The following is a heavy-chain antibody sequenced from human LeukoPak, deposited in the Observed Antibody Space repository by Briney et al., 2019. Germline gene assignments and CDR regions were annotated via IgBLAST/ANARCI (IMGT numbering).Heavy chain of an antibody. CDR3: ARGKLSSRRGDPNYYYYYMDV. Sequence: GASVKVSCKASGGTFSSYAISWVRQAPGQGLEWMGGIIPIFGTANYAQKFQGRVTITADESTSTAYMELSSLRSEDTAVYYCARGKLSSRRGDPNYYYYYMDVWGKGTTVTISS. CDR2: IIPIFGTA. CDR1: GGTFSSYA. V-gene: IGHV1-69*13. D-gene: IGHD3-16*02. J-gene: IGHJ6*03.